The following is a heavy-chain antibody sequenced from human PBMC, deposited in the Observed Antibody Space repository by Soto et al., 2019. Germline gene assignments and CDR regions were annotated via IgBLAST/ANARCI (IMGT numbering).Heavy chain of an antibody. CDR2: INHSGST. CDR3: ARGLLLRYFDWLPYHFDY. J-gene: IGHJ4*02. D-gene: IGHD3-9*01. Sequence: SETLSLTCAVYGGSFSGYYWSWIRQPPGKGLEWIGEINHSGSTNYNPSLKSRVTISVDTSKNQFSLKLSSVTAADTAVYYCARGLLLRYFDWLPYHFDYWGQGTLVTVSS. CDR1: GGSFSGYY. V-gene: IGHV4-34*01.